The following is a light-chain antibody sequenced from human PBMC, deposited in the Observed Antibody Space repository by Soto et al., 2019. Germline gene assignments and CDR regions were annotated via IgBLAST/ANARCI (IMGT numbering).Light chain of an antibody. CDR3: QQLNSYPLT. J-gene: IGKJ4*01. CDR2: DAS. V-gene: IGKV1-9*01. CDR1: QGISSY. Sequence: IQLTQSPSSLSASVGDRVTITCRASQGISSYLGWYQQKPGKAPNLLIYDASTLHSGVPLRFSGSGSGTDFTLTISSLQPEDFATYYCQQLNSYPLTFGGGTKVDIK.